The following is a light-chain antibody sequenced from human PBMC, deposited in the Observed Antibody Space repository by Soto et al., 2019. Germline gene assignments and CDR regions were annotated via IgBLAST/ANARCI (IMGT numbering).Light chain of an antibody. CDR1: SSNIGAGYD. V-gene: IGLV1-40*01. J-gene: IGLJ1*01. CDR2: GNS. Sequence: QLVLTQPPSVSGAPGQRVTISCTGSSSNIGAGYDVHWYQQLPGTAPKLLIYGNSNRPSGVPERFSGSKSGTSASLAITGLQAEDEADYYCQSYDSSLSGLVFGTGTKVTVL. CDR3: QSYDSSLSGLV.